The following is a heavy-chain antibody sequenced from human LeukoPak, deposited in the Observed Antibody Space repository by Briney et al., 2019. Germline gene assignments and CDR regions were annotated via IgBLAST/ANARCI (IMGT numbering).Heavy chain of an antibody. CDR3: ARLSDIVVVPAAIGCFDP. CDR2: IYPGDSDT. V-gene: IGHV5-51*01. CDR1: GYSFTSYW. Sequence: GESLKISCKGSGYSFTSYWIGWVRQMPGKGLEWMGIIYPGDSDTRYSPSFKGQVTISADKSISTAYLQWSSLKASDTAMYYCARLSDIVVVPAAIGCFDPWGQGTLVTVSS. D-gene: IGHD2-2*01. J-gene: IGHJ5*02.